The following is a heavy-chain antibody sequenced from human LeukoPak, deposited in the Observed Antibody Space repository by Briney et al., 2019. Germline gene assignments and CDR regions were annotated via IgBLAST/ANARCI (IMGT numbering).Heavy chain of an antibody. V-gene: IGHV3-7*01. CDR3: ARFGYSGWNLEY. Sequence: GGSLRLSCAASGFSFRDFWMTWVRQAPGKGLEWVANINQGGSVKYYVDSVKGRLTISRDDAESSLYVQMNSLRDEDTAVYYCARFGYSGWNLEYWGQGTLVTVSS. CDR1: GFSFRDFW. CDR2: INQGGSVK. J-gene: IGHJ4*02. D-gene: IGHD5-12*01.